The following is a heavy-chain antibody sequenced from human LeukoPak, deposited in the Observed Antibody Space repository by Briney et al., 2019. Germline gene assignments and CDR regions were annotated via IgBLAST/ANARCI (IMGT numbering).Heavy chain of an antibody. V-gene: IGHV4-31*11. J-gene: IGHJ1*01. Sequence: SETLSLTCAVSGGSISSAVYSWSWIRQYPGKGLEWLGSMYYSGSTYSNPSLKSRLTISVDTSKNQFSLKVTSVTAADTAVYYCVRVDRYHEFFQHWGQGTLVTVSS. D-gene: IGHD1-14*01. CDR3: VRVDRYHEFFQH. CDR2: MYYSGST. CDR1: GGSISSAVYS.